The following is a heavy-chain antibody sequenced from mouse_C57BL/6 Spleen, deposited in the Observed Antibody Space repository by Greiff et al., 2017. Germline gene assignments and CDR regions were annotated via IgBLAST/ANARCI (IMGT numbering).Heavy chain of an antibody. V-gene: IGHV1-61*01. D-gene: IGHD1-1*02. CDR1: GYTFTSYW. CDR3: AREGYGPYFDD. Sequence: QVQLQQPGAELVRPGSSVKLSCKASGYTFTSYWMDWVKQRPGQGLEWIGNIYPSDSETHYNEKFKVKATLTVDKSSSTAYMQLSSLTSEDAAVYYCAREGYGPYFDDWGQGTTLTVSS. CDR2: IYPSDSET. J-gene: IGHJ2*01.